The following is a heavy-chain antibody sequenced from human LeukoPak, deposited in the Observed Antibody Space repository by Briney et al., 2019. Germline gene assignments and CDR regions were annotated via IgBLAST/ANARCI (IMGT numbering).Heavy chain of an antibody. J-gene: IGHJ4*02. CDR2: ISSSSSTI. CDR1: GFTFSSYS. Sequence: GGSLRLSCAASGFTFSSYSMNWVRQAPGKGLEWVSYISSSSSTIYYADSVKGRFTISRDNAKNSLYLQMNSLRDEDTAVYYCARGVDIVPTTPYYFGYWGQGTLVTVSS. D-gene: IGHD5-12*01. V-gene: IGHV3-48*02. CDR3: ARGVDIVPTTPYYFGY.